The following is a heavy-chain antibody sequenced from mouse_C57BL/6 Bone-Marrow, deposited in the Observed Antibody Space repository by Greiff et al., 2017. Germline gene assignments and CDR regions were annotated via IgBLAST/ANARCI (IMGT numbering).Heavy chain of an antibody. Sequence: QVQLQQSGPELVKPGASVKISCKASGYTFTDYYINWVKQRPGQGLEWIGWIFPGSGSTYYNEKFKGKATLTVDKSSSTAYMLLSSLTSEDSAVYFCARSGYYGSSSYAMDYWGQGTSVTVSS. CDR1: GYTFTDYY. CDR3: ARSGYYGSSSYAMDY. J-gene: IGHJ4*01. CDR2: IFPGSGST. V-gene: IGHV1-75*01. D-gene: IGHD1-1*01.